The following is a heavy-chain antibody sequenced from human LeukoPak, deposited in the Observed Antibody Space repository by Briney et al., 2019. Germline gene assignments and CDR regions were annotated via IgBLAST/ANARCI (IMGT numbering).Heavy chain of an antibody. Sequence: GASVKASCKASGGTFSSYAISWVRQAPGQGLEWMGTIIPIVGIANYAQKFQGRVTITADKFTSTAYTELSSLRSEDTAVYYCARDGEMATIYFDYWGQGTLVTASS. D-gene: IGHD5-24*01. J-gene: IGHJ4*02. CDR3: ARDGEMATIYFDY. CDR2: IIPIVGIA. CDR1: GGTFSSYA. V-gene: IGHV1-69*04.